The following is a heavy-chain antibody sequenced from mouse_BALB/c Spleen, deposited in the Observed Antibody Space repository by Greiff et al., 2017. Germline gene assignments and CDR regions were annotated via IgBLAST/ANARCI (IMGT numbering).Heavy chain of an antibody. V-gene: IGHV1-9*01. D-gene: IGHD1-1*01. CDR3: ARRAIYYPFAY. CDR2: ILPGSGST. J-gene: IGHJ3*01. Sequence: VQLQQSGAELMKPGASVKISCKATGYTFSSYWIEWVKQRPGHGLEWIGEILPGSGSTNYNEKFKGKATFTADTSSNTAYMQLSSLTSEDSAVYYCARRAIYYPFAYWGQGTLVTVSA. CDR1: GYTFSSYW.